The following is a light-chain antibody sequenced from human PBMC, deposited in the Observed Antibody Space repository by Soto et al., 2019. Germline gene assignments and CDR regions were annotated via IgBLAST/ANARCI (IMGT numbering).Light chain of an antibody. CDR3: SSYTSSSTLL. CDR2: DVG. Sequence: QSALTQPASVSGSPGQSITISGTGTSSDIGGFNRVSWYQQHLGKAPKLMILDVGYRHSGVSNRFSASKSGNTASLTISGLQAEDEADYYCSSYTSSSTLLFGGGTKLTVL. CDR1: SSDIGGFNR. V-gene: IGLV2-14*01. J-gene: IGLJ2*01.